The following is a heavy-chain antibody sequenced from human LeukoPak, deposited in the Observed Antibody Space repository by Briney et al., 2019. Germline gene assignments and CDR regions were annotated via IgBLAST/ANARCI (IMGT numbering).Heavy chain of an antibody. Sequence: SETLSLTCTVSGGSISSGGYYWSWIRQHPGKGLEWIGYIYYSGSTYYNPSLKSRATISVDTSKNQFSLKLSSVTAADTAVYYCARAHYDTSGYYHYYFDYWGQGTLVTVSS. CDR2: IYYSGST. V-gene: IGHV4-31*03. CDR1: GGSISSGGYY. CDR3: ARAHYDTSGYYHYYFDY. D-gene: IGHD3-22*01. J-gene: IGHJ4*02.